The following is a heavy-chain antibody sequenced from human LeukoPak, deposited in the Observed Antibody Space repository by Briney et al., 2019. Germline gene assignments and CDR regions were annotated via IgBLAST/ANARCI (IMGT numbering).Heavy chain of an antibody. D-gene: IGHD2-21*02. CDR2: IYVDGST. CDR1: GISVSSNY. V-gene: IGHV3-66*01. J-gene: IGHJ4*02. Sequence: GGSLRLSCAASGISVSSNYMSWVRQAPGKGLQWVSVIYVDGSTYYADSVKGRITISRDNSKNTLYLQVNSLRLEDTAVYYCAGDNIENGDLDYLDSWGQGTLVTVSS. CDR3: AGDNIENGDLDYLDS.